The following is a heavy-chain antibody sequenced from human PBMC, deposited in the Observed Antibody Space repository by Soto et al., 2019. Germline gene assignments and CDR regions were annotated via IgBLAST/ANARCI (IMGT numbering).Heavy chain of an antibody. CDR2: IKPDGSEK. V-gene: IGHV3-7*01. D-gene: IGHD3-16*02. CDR3: AGGSFLWGAYHSDAFDV. J-gene: IGHJ3*01. Sequence: EVQLVESGGDLVQPGGSLRLSCAASGFTFSSYWMNWVRQAPGKGLEWVASIKPDGSEKYYVDSVKGRFTISRDNAQRSLLLQLIGLSAEDAALFYCAGGSFLWGAYHSDAFDVWGRVTVVTASS. CDR1: GFTFSSYW.